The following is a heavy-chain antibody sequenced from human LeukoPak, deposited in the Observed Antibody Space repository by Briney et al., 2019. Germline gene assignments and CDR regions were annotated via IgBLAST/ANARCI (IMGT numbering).Heavy chain of an antibody. D-gene: IGHD3-10*02. CDR1: GFTFSTYW. CDR3: TTFVALRAFDV. V-gene: IGHV3-74*01. Sequence: GGSLRLSCAASGFTFSTYWMHWVRQAPGKGLVWVSRINGDGSATSYADSVKGRFTISRDNAKNTLFLQMSSLTVEDTAVYYCTTFVALRAFDVWGQGTMVTVS. J-gene: IGHJ3*01. CDR2: INGDGSAT.